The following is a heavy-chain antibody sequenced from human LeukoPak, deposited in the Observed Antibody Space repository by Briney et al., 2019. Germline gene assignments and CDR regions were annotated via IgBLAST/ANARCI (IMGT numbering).Heavy chain of an antibody. V-gene: IGHV1-2*04. CDR3: ARVAGYSYGFAFDI. J-gene: IGHJ3*02. CDR2: INPNSGGT. D-gene: IGHD5-18*01. CDR1: GYTFTGYY. Sequence: ASVKVSCKASGYTFTGYYTHWVRQAPEQGLEWMGWINPNSGGTNYAQKFQGWVTMTRDTSISTAYMELSRLRSDDTAVYYCARVAGYSYGFAFDIWGQGTMVTVSS.